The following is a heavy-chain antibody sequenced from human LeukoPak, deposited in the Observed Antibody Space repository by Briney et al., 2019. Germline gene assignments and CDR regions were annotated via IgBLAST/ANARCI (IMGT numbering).Heavy chain of an antibody. CDR1: GDSIDSYY. J-gene: IGHJ4*02. D-gene: IGHD5-12*01. CDR2: IYYRGTT. Sequence: SETLSFTCTVSGDSIDSYYWSWLRQPPGKGLEWIGYIYYRGTTSYNPFLKSRVIISVDTSKNQFSLKLNSVTAADTAVYYCARLPRYGGYDHFDYWGQGILVIVSS. CDR3: ARLPRYGGYDHFDY. V-gene: IGHV4-59*12.